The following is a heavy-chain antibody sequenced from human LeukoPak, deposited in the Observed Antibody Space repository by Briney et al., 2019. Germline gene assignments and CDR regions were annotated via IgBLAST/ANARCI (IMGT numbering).Heavy chain of an antibody. CDR2: INPNSGGT. V-gene: IGHV1-2*02. D-gene: IGHD3-10*01. CDR1: GYTFTGYY. Sequence: ASVKVSCKASGYTFTGYYMHWVRQAPGQGLEWMGWINPNSGGTNYAQKFQGRVTMTRDTSISTAYMELSRLRSDDTAVYYCARDVGEVTMVRTLSNWFDPWGQGTLVTVSS. CDR3: ARDVGEVTMVRTLSNWFDP. J-gene: IGHJ5*02.